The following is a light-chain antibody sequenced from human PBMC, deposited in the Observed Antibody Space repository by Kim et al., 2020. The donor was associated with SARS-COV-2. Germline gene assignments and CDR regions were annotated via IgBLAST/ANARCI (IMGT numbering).Light chain of an antibody. Sequence: ASVRDRVNITCQASQHISNYLKWYQQKPGRAPKLLIYDVFNVETGVPSRFSGSGSGTNFTFTISSLQPEDIATYYCQQYDNIPRYTFGQGTKLDI. CDR2: DVF. CDR3: QQYDNIPRYT. J-gene: IGKJ2*01. CDR1: QHISNY. V-gene: IGKV1-33*01.